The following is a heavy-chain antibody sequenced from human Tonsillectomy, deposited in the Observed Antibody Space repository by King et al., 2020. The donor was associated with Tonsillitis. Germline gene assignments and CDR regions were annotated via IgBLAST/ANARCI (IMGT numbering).Heavy chain of an antibody. J-gene: IGHJ4*02. CDR3: ARITPFGMGILYYFDY. CDR1: GYTFTSYG. V-gene: IGHV1-18*04. CDR2: ISTYNGNI. Sequence: QLVQSGAEVKKPGASVKVSCKATGYTFTSYGISWVRQAPGQGLEWMGWISTYNGNINYAQNLQGRVTMTTDTSTSTAYMELRSLRSDDTAVYYCARITPFGMGILYYFDYCGQGTLVTVSS. D-gene: IGHD3-16*01.